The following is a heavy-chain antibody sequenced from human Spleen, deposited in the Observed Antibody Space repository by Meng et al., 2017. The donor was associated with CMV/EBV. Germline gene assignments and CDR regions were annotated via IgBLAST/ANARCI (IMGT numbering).Heavy chain of an antibody. CDR2: INPTSGGT. D-gene: IGHD2-2*01. CDR3: ASSTRGPFDI. J-gene: IGHJ3*02. Sequence: ASVKVSCKTSGYYIHWVRQAPGQGLEWMGWINPTSGGTNYAQKFQGRVTMTRDTSINTVYMELSRLRSDDTALYYRASSTRGPFDIWGQGTLVTVSS. CDR1: GYY. V-gene: IGHV1-2*02.